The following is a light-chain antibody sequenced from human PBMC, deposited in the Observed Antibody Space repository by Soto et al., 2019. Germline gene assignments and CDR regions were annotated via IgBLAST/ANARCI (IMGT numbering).Light chain of an antibody. CDR3: QQANSFPHT. CDR2: AAS. Sequence: DIQMTQSPSSVSAAVGDRVTITCRASQGISTWLAWYQQKPGKAPKLLIYAASTLQSGVPSRFSGSASGTDFTLTISTLQPEDSAIYFCQQANSFPHTFGQGTKLEI. V-gene: IGKV1-12*01. J-gene: IGKJ2*01. CDR1: QGISTW.